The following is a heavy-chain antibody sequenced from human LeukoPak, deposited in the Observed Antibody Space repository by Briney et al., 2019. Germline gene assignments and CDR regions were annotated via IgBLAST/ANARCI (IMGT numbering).Heavy chain of an antibody. CDR3: AKTIRAIIVSQGSVY. J-gene: IGHJ4*02. CDR1: GFTFRSFG. D-gene: IGHD3-10*01. CDR2: ISDSGTIT. V-gene: IGHV3-23*01. Sequence: PGGSLRLSCAASGFTFRSFGMSWVRQAPGNGLEWVSAISDSGTITYYADSVKGRFTISRDNSKNTLYLQMSSLRAEDTAVYYCAKTIRAIIVSQGSVYWGQGTLVTVSA.